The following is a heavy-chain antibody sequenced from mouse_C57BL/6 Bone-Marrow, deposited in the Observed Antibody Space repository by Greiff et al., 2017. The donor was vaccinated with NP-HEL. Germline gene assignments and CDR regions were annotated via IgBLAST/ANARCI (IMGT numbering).Heavy chain of an antibody. CDR3: AREGRLRLYAMDY. V-gene: IGHV1-50*01. Sequence: QVQLQQPGAELVKPGASVKLSCKASGYTFTSYWMQWVKQRPGQGLEWIGEIDPSDSYTNYNQKFKGKATLTVDTSSSTAYMQLSSLTSEDSAVYYCAREGRLRLYAMDYWGQGTSVTVSS. D-gene: IGHD1-2*01. CDR1: GYTFTSYW. CDR2: IDPSDSYT. J-gene: IGHJ4*01.